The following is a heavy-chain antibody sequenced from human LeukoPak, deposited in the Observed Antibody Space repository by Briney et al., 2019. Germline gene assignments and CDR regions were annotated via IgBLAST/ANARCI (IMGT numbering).Heavy chain of an antibody. CDR3: AKDGSATGHYFDN. CDR1: GFTFSNYA. J-gene: IGHJ4*02. Sequence: GGSLRLSCTASGFTFSNYATTWVRQAPGKGLEWVSGISGSGGSTHYADSVKGRFTISRDNSKNKVYLQMNSLRAEDTAIYYCAKDGSATGHYFDNWGQGTLVTVSS. V-gene: IGHV3-23*01. D-gene: IGHD6-19*01. CDR2: ISGSGGST.